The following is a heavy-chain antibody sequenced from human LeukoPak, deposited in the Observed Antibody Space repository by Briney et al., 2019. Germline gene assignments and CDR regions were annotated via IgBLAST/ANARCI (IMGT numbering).Heavy chain of an antibody. J-gene: IGHJ4*02. CDR2: INPNNGGT. V-gene: IGHV1-2*02. Sequence: AAVTVSCKASEYTFTGYYIHWVRQAPGQGLEWMGWINPNNGGTNYAQKFQGRVTMTSDTSITTTYMDLSRLRSDDTAVYYCARALRSGSYYEVDYWGQGTLVTVSS. CDR1: EYTFTGYY. D-gene: IGHD1-26*01. CDR3: ARALRSGSYYEVDY.